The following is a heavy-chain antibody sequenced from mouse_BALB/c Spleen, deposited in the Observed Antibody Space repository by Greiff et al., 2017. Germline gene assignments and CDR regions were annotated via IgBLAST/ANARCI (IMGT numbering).Heavy chain of an antibody. CDR3: ARGDMMITRRAMDY. Sequence: QVQLQQSGAELAKPGASVKMSCKASGYTFTSYWMHWVKQRPGQGLEWIGYINPSTGYTEYNQKFKDKATLTADKSSSTAYMQLSSLTSEDSAVYYCARGDMMITRRAMDYWGQGTSVTVSS. D-gene: IGHD2-4*01. J-gene: IGHJ4*01. CDR1: GYTFTSYW. V-gene: IGHV1-7*01. CDR2: INPSTGYT.